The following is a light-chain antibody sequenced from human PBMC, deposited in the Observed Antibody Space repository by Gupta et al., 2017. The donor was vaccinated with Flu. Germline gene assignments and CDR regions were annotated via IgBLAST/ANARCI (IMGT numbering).Light chain of an antibody. J-gene: IGKJ4*01. CDR2: GTS. Sequence: IVLTQSPGTLSLSPGESATLSCRASQSITNDYLAWYQQIPGQAPRLLIYGTSSRATGIPDRFSGSGSGTEYTLTISRLEPEDFAVYYCQQDGSSPLTFGGGTKVEI. V-gene: IGKV3-20*01. CDR1: QSITNDY. CDR3: QQDGSSPLT.